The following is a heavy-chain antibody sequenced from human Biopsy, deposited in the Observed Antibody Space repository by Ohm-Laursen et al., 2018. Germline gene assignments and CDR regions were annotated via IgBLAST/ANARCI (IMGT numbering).Heavy chain of an antibody. J-gene: IGHJ4*02. Sequence: SETLSLTCPVSGGSIRSDYWSWIRQSPGKGLEWIGFIYYTGHTNYNPSLKSRATISVDTSKNQFSLKVTSVTAADTAVYYCARLTGDPSYWGQGILVTVSS. CDR3: ARLTGDPSY. CDR2: IYYTGHT. V-gene: IGHV4-59*01. D-gene: IGHD7-27*01. CDR1: GGSIRSDY.